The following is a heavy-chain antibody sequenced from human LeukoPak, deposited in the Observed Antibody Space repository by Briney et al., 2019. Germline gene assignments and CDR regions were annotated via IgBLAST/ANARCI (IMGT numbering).Heavy chain of an antibody. D-gene: IGHD5-12*01. J-gene: IGHJ4*02. V-gene: IGHV4-59*01. CDR2: IYYSGST. CDR3: ARTGVGPEIVATTGMVYSDY. CDR1: GGSFSGYY. Sequence: KPSETLSLTCAVYGGSFSGYYWSWIRQPPGKGLEWIGYIYYSGSTNYNPSLKSRVTISVDTSKNQFSLKLSSVTAADTAVYYCARTGVGPEIVATTGMVYSDYWGQGTLVTVSS.